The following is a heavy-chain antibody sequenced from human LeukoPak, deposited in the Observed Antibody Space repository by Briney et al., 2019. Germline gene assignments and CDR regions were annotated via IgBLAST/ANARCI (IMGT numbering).Heavy chain of an antibody. Sequence: GGSLRLSCAASGFAFSSSNLNWFRQAPGKGREWVSSITSDSYIYYADSLKGRFSISRDNAKNSLYLQMISLRAEDTAVYYCARADYGDYGVDYWGQGTLVTVSS. CDR2: ITSDSYI. V-gene: IGHV3-21*01. D-gene: IGHD4-17*01. CDR1: GFAFSSSN. J-gene: IGHJ4*02. CDR3: ARADYGDYGVDY.